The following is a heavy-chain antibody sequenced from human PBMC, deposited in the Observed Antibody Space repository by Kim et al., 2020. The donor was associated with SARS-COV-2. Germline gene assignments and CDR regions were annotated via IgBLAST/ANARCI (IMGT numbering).Heavy chain of an antibody. CDR3: YYGDYYFDY. CDR1: GFTVSSNY. V-gene: IGHV3-66*01. CDR2: IYSGGST. Sequence: GGSLRRSCAASGFTVSSNYMSWVRQAPGKGLEWVSVIYSGGSTYYADSVKGRFTISRDNSKNTLYLQMNSLRAEDTAVYYCYYGDYYFDYWGQGTLVTVSS. J-gene: IGHJ4*02. D-gene: IGHD4-17*01.